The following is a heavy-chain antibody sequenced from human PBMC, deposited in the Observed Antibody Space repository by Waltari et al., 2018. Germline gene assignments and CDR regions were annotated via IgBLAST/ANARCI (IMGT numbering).Heavy chain of an antibody. D-gene: IGHD3-3*01. Sequence: EVQLLESGGGLVQPGGSLRLSCAASGFTFSSYAMSWVRQAPGRGLEWVSAISGSGGSTYYADSVKGRFTISRDNSKNTLYLQMNSLRAEDTAVYYCAKDKGVGLRFLLDGMDVWGQGTTVTVSS. J-gene: IGHJ6*02. CDR1: GFTFSSYA. CDR2: ISGSGGST. V-gene: IGHV3-23*01. CDR3: AKDKGVGLRFLLDGMDV.